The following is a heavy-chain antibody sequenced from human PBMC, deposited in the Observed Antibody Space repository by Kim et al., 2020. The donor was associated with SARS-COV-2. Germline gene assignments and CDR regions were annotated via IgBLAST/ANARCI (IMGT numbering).Heavy chain of an antibody. Sequence: GGSLRLSCAASGFTFSTYAMHWVRQAPGKGLEWVAVISYDGSDEYYADSVKGRFAISRDSSKNTVYVQMNILRGEDTAVYYCARDLGYSYGHYYYSGIDVWGQGTTVTVSS. CDR2: ISYDGSDE. CDR1: GFTFSTYA. D-gene: IGHD5-18*01. V-gene: IGHV3-30*09. J-gene: IGHJ6*02. CDR3: ARDLGYSYGHYYYSGIDV.